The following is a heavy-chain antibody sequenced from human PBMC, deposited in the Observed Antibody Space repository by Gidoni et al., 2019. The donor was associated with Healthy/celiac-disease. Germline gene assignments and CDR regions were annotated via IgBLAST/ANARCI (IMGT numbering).Heavy chain of an antibody. CDR3: AKLGDIVVVPAPNWFDP. CDR1: GFTFSSYA. D-gene: IGHD2-2*01. Sequence: EVQLLESGGGLVQPGGSLRLSCAASGFTFSSYAMSWVRQAPGKGLEWVSAISGSGGSTYYADSGKGRFTISRDNSKNTLYLQMNSLRAEDTAVYYCAKLGDIVVVPAPNWFDPWGQGTLVTVSS. J-gene: IGHJ5*02. CDR2: ISGSGGST. V-gene: IGHV3-23*01.